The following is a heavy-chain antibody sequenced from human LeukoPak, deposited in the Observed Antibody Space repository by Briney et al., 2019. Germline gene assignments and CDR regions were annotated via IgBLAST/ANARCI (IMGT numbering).Heavy chain of an antibody. CDR2: ISYDGSNK. V-gene: IGHV3-30*18. J-gene: IGHJ4*02. Sequence: PGGSLRLSCAASGFTFSSYGMHWVRQAPGKGLEWVAVISYDGSNKYYAGSVKGRFTISRDNSKNTLYLQMNSLRAEDTAVYYCAKLGRDDSSGYYYDPFDYWGQGTLVTVSS. CDR3: AKLGRDDSSGYYYDPFDY. CDR1: GFTFSSYG. D-gene: IGHD3-22*01.